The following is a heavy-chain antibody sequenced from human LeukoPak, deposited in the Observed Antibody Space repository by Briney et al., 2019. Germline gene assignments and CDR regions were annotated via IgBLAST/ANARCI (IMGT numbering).Heavy chain of an antibody. CDR3: ARDFSSSSTVYYYYYMDV. Sequence: SETLSLTCTVSGGSISSSSYYWGWIRRPPGKGLEWIGSIYYSGYTYYNPSVESRVTISVDTSKNQFSLKLSSVTAADTAIYYCARDFSSSSTVYYYYYMDVWGKGTTVTVSS. D-gene: IGHD6-6*01. J-gene: IGHJ6*03. CDR1: GGSISSSSYY. CDR2: IYYSGYT. V-gene: IGHV4-39*07.